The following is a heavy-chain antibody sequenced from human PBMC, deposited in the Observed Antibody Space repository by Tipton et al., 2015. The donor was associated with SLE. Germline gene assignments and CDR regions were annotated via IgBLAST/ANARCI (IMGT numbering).Heavy chain of an antibody. CDR1: GGSFSGYY. V-gene: IGHV4-34*01. J-gene: IGHJ3*02. Sequence: TLSLTCAVYGGSFSGYYWSWIRQPPGKGLEWIGEINHSGSTNYNPSLKSRVTISVDTSKNQFSLKLISVTAAETAVYYCARRTTRSSGYFGAFDIWGQGTMVTVSS. CDR3: ARRTTRSSGYFGAFDI. D-gene: IGHD3-22*01. CDR2: INHSGST.